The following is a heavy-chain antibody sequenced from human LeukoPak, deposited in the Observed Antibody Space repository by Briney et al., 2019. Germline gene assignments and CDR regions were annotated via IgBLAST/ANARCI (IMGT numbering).Heavy chain of an antibody. CDR1: GGSISSYY. V-gene: IGHV4-4*07. Sequence: SETLSLTCTVAGGSISSYYWSWIRQPAGKGLEWIGRIYTSGSTNYNPSLKSRVTMSVDTSKNQFSLKLSSVTAADTAVYYCARGSPRWLHRNRIFDYWGQGTLVTVSS. D-gene: IGHD5-24*01. CDR2: IYTSGST. CDR3: ARGSPRWLHRNRIFDY. J-gene: IGHJ4*02.